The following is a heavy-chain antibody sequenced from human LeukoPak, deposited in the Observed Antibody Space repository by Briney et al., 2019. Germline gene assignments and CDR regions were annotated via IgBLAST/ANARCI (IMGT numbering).Heavy chain of an antibody. J-gene: IGHJ4*02. D-gene: IGHD3-22*01. Sequence: GGSLRLSCVASGFSFTNYAVTWVRQAPGKGPEWVSVISGTGSNTYYAGSVKGRFTISRDNSKNTLYLQMNSLRAEDTAVYYCAKDQVTMIVVVTFDYWGQGTLVTVSS. V-gene: IGHV3-23*01. CDR2: ISGTGSNT. CDR3: AKDQVTMIVVVTFDY. CDR1: GFSFTNYA.